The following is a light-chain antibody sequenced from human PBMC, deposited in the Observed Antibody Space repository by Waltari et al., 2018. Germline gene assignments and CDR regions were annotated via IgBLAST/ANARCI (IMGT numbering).Light chain of an antibody. CDR3: QQANSSPLT. J-gene: IGKJ1*01. CDR1: QGVNTW. V-gene: IGKV1-12*01. CDR2: TTS. Sequence: DIQMTQSPSSVTASVGDRVTITCRASQGVNTWLAWYQQKPGKAPKLLIYTTSTLQTGVPSRFSGSGSGTDFTLTISSLQPEDFATYYCQQANSSPLTFGQGTKVEV.